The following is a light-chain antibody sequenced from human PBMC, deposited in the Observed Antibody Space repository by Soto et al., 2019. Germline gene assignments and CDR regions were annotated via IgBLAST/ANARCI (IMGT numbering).Light chain of an antibody. Sequence: EIVLTQSPGTLSLPPGERATLSCRASQSVSSSYLAWYQQKPGQAPRLLIYGASSRATGIPDRFSGSGSGTDFTLTISRLEPEEFAVYYCQQYGSSPQTFGQGTKLEIK. CDR3: QQYGSSPQT. CDR1: QSVSSSY. CDR2: GAS. V-gene: IGKV3-20*01. J-gene: IGKJ2*01.